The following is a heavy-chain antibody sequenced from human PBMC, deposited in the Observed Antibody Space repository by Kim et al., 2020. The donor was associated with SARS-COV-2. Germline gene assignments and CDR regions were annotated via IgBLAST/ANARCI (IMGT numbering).Heavy chain of an antibody. D-gene: IGHD5-18*01. CDR2: INPISGGT. J-gene: IGHJ3*02. V-gene: IGHV1-2*05. CDR1: GYSFTGYY. CDR3: ARGGYSDTRGSNDAFDI. Sequence: ASVKVSCKASGYSFTGYYIHWVRQAPGQGLEWMGRINPISGGTNYAPKFQGRVTMTRDTSITTAYMELSSLRSDDTVVYYCARGGYSDTRGSNDAFDIWGQGTKVTVSS.